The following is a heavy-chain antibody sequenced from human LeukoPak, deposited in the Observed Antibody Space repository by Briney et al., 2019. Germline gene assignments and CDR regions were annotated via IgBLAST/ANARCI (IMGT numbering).Heavy chain of an antibody. CDR1: GFTFSSYA. D-gene: IGHD3-10*01. J-gene: IGHJ4*02. CDR3: AKDGGYGSGSYYPDY. CDR2: ISGGAGGA. V-gene: IGHV3-23*01. Sequence: PGGSLRLSCAASGFTFSSYAMNWVRQARGRGLEWVSSISGGAGGAAYADSVKGRFTMSRDNSKNTLYLQMNSLRADDTAVYYCAKDGGYGSGSYYPDYWGQGTLVTVSS.